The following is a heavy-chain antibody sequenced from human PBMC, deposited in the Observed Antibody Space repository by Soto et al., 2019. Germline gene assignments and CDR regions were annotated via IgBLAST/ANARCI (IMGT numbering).Heavy chain of an antibody. CDR1: GGSISSGGYY. Sequence: SETLSLTCTVSGGSISSGGYYWSWIRQHPGKGLEWIGYIYYSGSTYYNPSLKSRVTISVDTSKNQFSLKLSSVTAADTAVYYCARSIGYPTFGTHFQHWGQGTLVTVSS. J-gene: IGHJ1*01. V-gene: IGHV4-31*03. CDR2: IYYSGST. CDR3: ARSIGYPTFGTHFQH. D-gene: IGHD3-16*01.